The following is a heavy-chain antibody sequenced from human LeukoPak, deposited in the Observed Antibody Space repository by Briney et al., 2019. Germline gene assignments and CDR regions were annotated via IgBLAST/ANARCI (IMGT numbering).Heavy chain of an antibody. J-gene: IGHJ6*03. CDR2: IYPGDSDT. CDR1: GYTFSNHW. D-gene: IGHD5-24*01. Sequence: GESLKISCKGSGYTFSNHWIGWVRQMPGKGLEWMGIIYPGDSDTRYSPSFQGQVTISADKSISTAYLQWSSLKASDTAMYYCARHVGDGYGKWEGYYYMDVWGKGTTVTISS. V-gene: IGHV5-51*01. CDR3: ARHVGDGYGKWEGYYYMDV.